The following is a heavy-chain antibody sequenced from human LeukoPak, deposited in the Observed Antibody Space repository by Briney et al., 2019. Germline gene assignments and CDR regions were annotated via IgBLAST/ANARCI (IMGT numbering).Heavy chain of an antibody. Sequence: SETLSLTCTVSGGSVGSSSYYWGWIRQPPGKGLAWIGSIYYSGSSYYNPSLKSRVTISVDTSRNQFSLKLTSVTAADTAVYYCARTGSGWYDAFDIWGHGTMVTVSS. CDR3: ARTGSGWYDAFDI. CDR2: IYYSGSS. CDR1: GGSVGSSSYY. V-gene: IGHV4-39*07. J-gene: IGHJ3*02. D-gene: IGHD6-19*01.